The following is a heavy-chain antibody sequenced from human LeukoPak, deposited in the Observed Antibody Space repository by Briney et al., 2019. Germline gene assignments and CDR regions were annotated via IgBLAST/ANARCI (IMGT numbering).Heavy chain of an antibody. D-gene: IGHD4-17*01. CDR1: GFTFSDYY. J-gene: IGHJ4*02. CDR2: ISSSGSTI. CDR3: ARESPYGLPDLGMRYFDY. V-gene: IGHV3-11*01. Sequence: GGSLRLSCAASGFTFSDYYMSWIRQAPGKGLEWVSYISSSGSTIYYADSVKGRFTISRDNAKNSLYLQMNSLRAEDTAVYYCARESPYGLPDLGMRYFDYWGQGTLVTVSS.